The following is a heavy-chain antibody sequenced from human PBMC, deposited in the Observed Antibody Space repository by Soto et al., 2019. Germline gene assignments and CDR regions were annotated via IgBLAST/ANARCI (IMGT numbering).Heavy chain of an antibody. CDR1: GGTFSSYA. J-gene: IGHJ4*02. CDR3: AGGDGYNYGVAFDY. D-gene: IGHD5-12*01. V-gene: IGHV1-69*06. CDR2: IIPIFGTA. Sequence: QVQLVQSGAEVKKPGSSVKVYCKASGGTFSSYAISWVRQAPGQGLEWMGGIIPIFGTANYAQKFQGRVTITADKSTSTAYMELSSLRSEDTAVYYCAGGDGYNYGVAFDYWGQGTLVTVSS.